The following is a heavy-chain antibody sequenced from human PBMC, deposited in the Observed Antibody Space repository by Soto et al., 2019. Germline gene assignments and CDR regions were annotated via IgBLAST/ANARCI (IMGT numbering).Heavy chain of an antibody. Sequence: GGSLRLSCAASGFTFSSYGMHWVRQAPGKGLEWVAVIWYDGSNKYYADSVKGRFTISRDNSKNTLYLQMNSLRAEDTAVYYCARGRSDPGGRLWFGELVNYYYYYGMDVWGQGTTVTVSS. V-gene: IGHV3-33*01. CDR2: IWYDGSNK. CDR1: GFTFSSYG. J-gene: IGHJ6*02. CDR3: ARGRSDPGGRLWFGELVNYYYYYGMDV. D-gene: IGHD3-10*01.